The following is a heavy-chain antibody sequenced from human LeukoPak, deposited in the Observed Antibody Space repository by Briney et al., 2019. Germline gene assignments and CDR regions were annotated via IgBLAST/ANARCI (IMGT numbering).Heavy chain of an antibody. CDR3: AKAVGSIAVAAPAEYFQH. Sequence: PGGSLRLSCAASGFTFSSYGMHWVRQAPGKGLEWVAFIRYDGSNKYYADSVKGRFTISRDNSKNTLYLQMNSLRAEDTAVYYWAKAVGSIAVAAPAEYFQHWGQGTLVTVSS. CDR2: IRYDGSNK. CDR1: GFTFSSYG. J-gene: IGHJ1*01. D-gene: IGHD6-19*01. V-gene: IGHV3-30*02.